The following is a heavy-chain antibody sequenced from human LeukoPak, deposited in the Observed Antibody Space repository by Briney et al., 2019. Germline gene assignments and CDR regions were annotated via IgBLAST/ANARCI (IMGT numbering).Heavy chain of an antibody. J-gene: IGHJ4*02. CDR1: GFTFSTYS. V-gene: IGHV3-23*01. D-gene: IGHD6-13*01. CDR2: LSESGVDT. CDR3: VKAGRQVDRNSWYLFFDS. Sequence: PGGSLRLSCAGSGFTFSTYSMNWVRQGPGKGLEWVASLSESGVDTHYADSVRGRFTLSRDNSRNTVYLHMNSLRAEDTAIYYCVKAGRQVDRNSWYLFFDSWGQGTLVTVSS.